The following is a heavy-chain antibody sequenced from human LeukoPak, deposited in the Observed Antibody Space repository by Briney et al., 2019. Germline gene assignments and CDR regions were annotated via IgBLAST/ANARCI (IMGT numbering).Heavy chain of an antibody. CDR2: ISSSSSYI. J-gene: IGHJ5*02. Sequence: PGGSLRLSCAASGFTFSSYSMNWVRQAPGKGLEWVSSISSSSSYIYYADSVKGRFTISRDNAKNSLYLQMNSLRAEDTAVYYCARDPYCSSSSCYTWWFDPWGQGTLVTVSA. CDR3: ARDPYCSSSSCYTWWFDP. CDR1: GFTFSSYS. D-gene: IGHD2-2*02. V-gene: IGHV3-21*01.